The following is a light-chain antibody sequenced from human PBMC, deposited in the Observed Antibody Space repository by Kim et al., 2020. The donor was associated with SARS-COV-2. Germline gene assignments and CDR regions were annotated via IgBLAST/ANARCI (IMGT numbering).Light chain of an antibody. Sequence: SYELTQPSSVSVSPGQTARITCSGDVLAKKYARWFQQKQGQAPVLVIYKDSERPSGIPERFSGSSSGTTVTLTISGAQVEDEADYYCYSAADNNQWVFGGGTQLTVL. V-gene: IGLV3-27*01. CDR3: YSAADNNQWV. CDR2: KDS. CDR1: VLAKKY. J-gene: IGLJ3*02.